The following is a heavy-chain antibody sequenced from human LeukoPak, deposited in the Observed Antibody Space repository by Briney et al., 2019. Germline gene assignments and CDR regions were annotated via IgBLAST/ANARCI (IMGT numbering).Heavy chain of an antibody. V-gene: IGHV3-48*03. Sequence: GGSLRLSCEASEFTVSSYEMSWVRQAPGKGLEWVSSTSSSGTSRYTDSVKGRFTISRDNAKNSLDLQMNSMRVEDTAVYYCARERDYSRDAFDIWGQGTMVIVSS. CDR1: EFTVSSYE. D-gene: IGHD4-11*01. J-gene: IGHJ3*02. CDR2: TSSSGTSR. CDR3: ARERDYSRDAFDI.